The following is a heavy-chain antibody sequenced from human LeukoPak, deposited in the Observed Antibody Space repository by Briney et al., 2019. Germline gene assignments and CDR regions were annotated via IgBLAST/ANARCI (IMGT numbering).Heavy chain of an antibody. Sequence: GGSLRLSCAASGFTFSNYAMNWVRQAPGKGLEWVALTSYDEANKYYADSVKGRFTISRDNSKNTLYLQMNGLKAEDTAVYYCAKDSRISGSYSGFDYWGQGTLVTVSS. D-gene: IGHD1-26*01. CDR1: GFTFSNYA. J-gene: IGHJ4*02. CDR2: TSYDEANK. V-gene: IGHV3-30*04. CDR3: AKDSRISGSYSGFDY.